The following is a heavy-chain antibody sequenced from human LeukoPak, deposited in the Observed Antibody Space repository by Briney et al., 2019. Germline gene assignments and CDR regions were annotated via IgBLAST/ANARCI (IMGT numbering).Heavy chain of an antibody. CDR1: GFSFSTYY. CDR2: ISSSSTYI. J-gene: IGHJ4*02. CDR3: ARENHGSFDY. Sequence: PGGSLRLSCAASGFSFSTYYVNWVRQALEKGLEWVSCISSSSTYIYYADSVRGRFAISRDNAKNSLYLQMNSLRAEDTAVYYCARENHGSFDYWGQGSLVTVSS. V-gene: IGHV3-21*01. D-gene: IGHD1-14*01.